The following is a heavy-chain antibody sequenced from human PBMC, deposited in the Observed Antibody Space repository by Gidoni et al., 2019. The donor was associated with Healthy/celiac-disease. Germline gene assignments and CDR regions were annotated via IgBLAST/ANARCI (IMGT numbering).Heavy chain of an antibody. CDR1: GFTFSSYG. CDR2: ISYDGSNK. Sequence: QVQLVESGGGVVQPGRSLRLSCAASGFTFSSYGMHWVRQAPGKGLEWVAVISYDGSNKYYADSVKGRFTISRDNSKNTLYLQMNSLRAEDTAVYHCATIAGVPAAIDYWGQGTLVTVSS. V-gene: IGHV3-30*03. J-gene: IGHJ4*02. D-gene: IGHD2-2*01. CDR3: ATIAGVPAAIDY.